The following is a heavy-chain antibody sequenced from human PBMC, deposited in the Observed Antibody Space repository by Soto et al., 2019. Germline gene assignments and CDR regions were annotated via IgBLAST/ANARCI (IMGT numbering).Heavy chain of an antibody. CDR3: GRGGSDSPMAPGY. D-gene: IGHD5-18*01. Sequence: GGSLRLSCAASGFTFSSYWMHWVRQAPGKGLVWVSRINPDGSATNYADSVKGRFTISRDNAKNTLYLQMNSLRAEDTAVFYCGRGGSDSPMAPGYWGQGTLVTV. V-gene: IGHV3-74*01. CDR2: INPDGSAT. CDR1: GFTFSSYW. J-gene: IGHJ4*02.